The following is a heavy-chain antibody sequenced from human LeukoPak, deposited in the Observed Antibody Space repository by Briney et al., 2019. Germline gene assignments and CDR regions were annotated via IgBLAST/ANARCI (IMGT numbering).Heavy chain of an antibody. CDR3: AKDWTGDAFDI. V-gene: IGHV3-30*18. Sequence: PGRSLRLSCAASGFTFSSYGMHWVRQAPGKGLEWVAVISYDGSNKYYADSVKGRFTISRDNSKNTLYLQMNSLRAEDTAVCYCAKDWTGDAFDIWGQGTMVTVSS. J-gene: IGHJ3*02. D-gene: IGHD3/OR15-3a*01. CDR2: ISYDGSNK. CDR1: GFTFSSYG.